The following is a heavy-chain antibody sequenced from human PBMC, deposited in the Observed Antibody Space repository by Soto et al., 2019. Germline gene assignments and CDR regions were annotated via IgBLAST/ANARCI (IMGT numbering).Heavy chain of an antibody. D-gene: IGHD6-19*01. J-gene: IGHJ6*02. Sequence: WGSLILSCEASEFNFGAYAMSWVRQAPGKGLEWVSGISGSSSGTYYTDSVKGRFTISRDNSKNTVYLQMKSLRGEDTAVYYCAKDRSENFWVYYYAMDVWGQGTPVTVSS. CDR1: EFNFGAYA. V-gene: IGHV3-23*01. CDR2: ISGSSSGT. CDR3: AKDRSENFWVYYYAMDV.